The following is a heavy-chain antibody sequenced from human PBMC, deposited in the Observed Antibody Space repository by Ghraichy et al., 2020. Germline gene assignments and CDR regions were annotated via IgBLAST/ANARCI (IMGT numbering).Heavy chain of an antibody. CDR2: INHSGST. Sequence: SETLSLTCAVYGGSFSGYYWSWIRQPPGKGLEWIGEINHSGSTNYNPSLKSRVTISVDTSKNQFSLKLSSVTAADTAVYYCARVLVVVVPAAIRGWFDPWGQGTLVTVSS. J-gene: IGHJ5*02. V-gene: IGHV4-34*01. D-gene: IGHD2-2*01. CDR3: ARVLVVVVPAAIRGWFDP. CDR1: GGSFSGYY.